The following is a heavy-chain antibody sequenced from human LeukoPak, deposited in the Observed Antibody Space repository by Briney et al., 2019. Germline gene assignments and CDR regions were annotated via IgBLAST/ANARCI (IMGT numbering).Heavy chain of an antibody. CDR3: ARATRIAAAAPSFSGDFDY. CDR1: GYSFTSYW. J-gene: IGHJ4*02. V-gene: IGHV5-51*01. D-gene: IGHD6-13*01. CDR2: IYAGDSDT. Sequence: GASLQISCKGSGYSFTSYWIGWVRQLAGEVLEWVGIIYAGDSDTRYSPSFQGQVTISADKSISTAYLQWSSLKASDTAMYYCARATRIAAAAPSFSGDFDYWGQGTLVTVSS.